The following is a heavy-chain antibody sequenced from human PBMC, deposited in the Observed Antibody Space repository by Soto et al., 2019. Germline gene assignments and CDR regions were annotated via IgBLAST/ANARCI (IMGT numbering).Heavy chain of an antibody. J-gene: IGHJ6*02. CDR2: INPSGGST. D-gene: IGHD3-9*01. Sequence: ALVKVSCKASGYTFTSYYMHWVRQAPGQGLEWMGIINPSGGSTSYAQKFQGRVTMTRDTSTSTVYMELSSLRSEDTAVYYCARDSVLRYFDWLSDYYYGMDVWGQGTTVTVSS. V-gene: IGHV1-46*01. CDR1: GYTFTSYY. CDR3: ARDSVLRYFDWLSDYYYGMDV.